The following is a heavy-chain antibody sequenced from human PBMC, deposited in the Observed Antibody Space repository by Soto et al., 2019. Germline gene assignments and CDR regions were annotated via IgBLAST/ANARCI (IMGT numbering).Heavy chain of an antibody. D-gene: IGHD3-16*01. Sequence: QLELQESGPGLVKPSETLSLTCTVSGDSIRGYSWSWIRQPAGQGLESLGRFFVTGSINYNPSLKSGATMSLVTSTNQSSLRLTSVTAADTAVYFCARGLGRYFDLWGRGTLVTVSS. CDR2: FFVTGSI. J-gene: IGHJ2*01. CDR3: ARGLGRYFDL. V-gene: IGHV4-4*07. CDR1: GDSIRGYS.